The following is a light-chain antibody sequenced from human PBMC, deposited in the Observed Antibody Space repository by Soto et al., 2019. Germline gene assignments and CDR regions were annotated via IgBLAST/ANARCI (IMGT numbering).Light chain of an antibody. CDR1: QTVSITY. J-gene: IGKJ5*01. Sequence: VFAQSSSALALSPGERATLSCMASQTVSITYLAWYQQTPGQAPRLLIFGASKRATVTPERFSGSGSGRDSTLTISGLDPEDFAVYYCQQYGSSPRISFGQGTRLEIK. V-gene: IGKV3-20*01. CDR2: GAS. CDR3: QQYGSSPRIS.